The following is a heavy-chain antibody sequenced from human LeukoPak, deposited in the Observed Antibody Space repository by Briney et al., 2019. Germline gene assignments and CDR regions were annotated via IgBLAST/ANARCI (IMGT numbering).Heavy chain of an antibody. CDR1: GGSVSRYY. D-gene: IGHD4/OR15-4a*01. V-gene: IGHV4-59*02. J-gene: IGHJ4*02. CDR2: IYYSGST. Sequence: SETLSLTCTVSGGSVSRYYCTWIRQPPGNPLEWIGYIYYSGSTKYNPSLKSRVSISIDTTKNQFSLKMSSVTAADTAVYYCARSSSGLDYGDYYFDSWGPGNLVTV. CDR3: ARSSSGLDYGDYYFDS.